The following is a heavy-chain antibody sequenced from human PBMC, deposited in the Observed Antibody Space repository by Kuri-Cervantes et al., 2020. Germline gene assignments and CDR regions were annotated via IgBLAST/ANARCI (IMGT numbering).Heavy chain of an antibody. CDR2: INHSGST. Sequence: SETLSLTCAVYGGSFSGYYRSWIRQPPGKGLEWIGEINHSGSTNYNPSLKSRVTISVDTSKNQFSLKMSTVTAADTAVYYCARSKYYDSSGYYDAFDIWGQGTMVTVSS. J-gene: IGHJ3*02. D-gene: IGHD3-22*01. CDR3: ARSKYYDSSGYYDAFDI. V-gene: IGHV4-34*01. CDR1: GGSFSGYY.